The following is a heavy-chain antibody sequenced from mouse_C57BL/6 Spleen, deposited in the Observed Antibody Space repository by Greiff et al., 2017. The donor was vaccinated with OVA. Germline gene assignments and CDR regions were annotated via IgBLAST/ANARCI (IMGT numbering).Heavy chain of an antibody. J-gene: IGHJ2*01. CDR1: GFTIKDYY. D-gene: IGHD1-1*01. Sequence: EVQLQESGAELVRPGASVKLSCTASGFTIKDYYMHWVKQRPEQGLEWIGRIDPEDGDTGYAPKFQGKATMTVDTSSNTAYLQLSSLTSEDTAVYYCTVYGLFDYWGQGTTLTVSS. V-gene: IGHV14-1*01. CDR2: IDPEDGDT. CDR3: TVYGLFDY.